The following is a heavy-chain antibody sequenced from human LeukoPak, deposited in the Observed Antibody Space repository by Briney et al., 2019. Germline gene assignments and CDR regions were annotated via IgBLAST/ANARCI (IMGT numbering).Heavy chain of an antibody. V-gene: IGHV3-23*01. J-gene: IGHJ4*02. CDR3: AKRGVVIRGILVIGYHQEAYHYDF. CDR2: ISERGGST. D-gene: IGHD2/OR15-2a*01. CDR1: GISLSNYA. Sequence: PGGSLRLSCVVSGISLSNYAMTWVRQAPGKGLEWVSYISERGGSTTYADSVKGRFTISRDTSLNTLYLQTNNLRAEDTAVYFCAKRGVVIRGILVIGYHQEAYHYDFWGQGVLVTVSS.